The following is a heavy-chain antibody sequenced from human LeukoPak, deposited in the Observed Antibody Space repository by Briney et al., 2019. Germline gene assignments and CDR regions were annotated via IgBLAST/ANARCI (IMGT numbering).Heavy chain of an antibody. Sequence: NSSETLSLTCTVSGGSISSYYWSWIRQPPGKGLEWIGEINHSGSTNYNPSLKSRVTISVDTSKNQFSLKLSSVTAADTAVYYCARRYYYGSGSYYKRQAWFDPWGQGTLGTVSS. V-gene: IGHV4-34*01. CDR1: GGSISSYY. D-gene: IGHD3-10*01. CDR3: ARRYYYGSGSYYKRQAWFDP. J-gene: IGHJ5*02. CDR2: INHSGST.